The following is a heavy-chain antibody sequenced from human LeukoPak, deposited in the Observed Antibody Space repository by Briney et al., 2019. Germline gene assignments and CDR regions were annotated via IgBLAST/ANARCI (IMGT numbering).Heavy chain of an antibody. CDR1: GYTFTSCG. CDR3: AREEDCSNTSCHNYFDY. V-gene: IGHV1-18*01. J-gene: IGHJ4*02. Sequence: ASVKVSCKASGYTFTSCGISWVRQAPGQGLEWMGWISAYNGNTNYAQKLQGRVTMTTDTSTSTAYMELRSLRSDDTAVYYCAREEDCSNTSCHNYFDYWGQGTLVTVSS. CDR2: ISAYNGNT. D-gene: IGHD2-2*02.